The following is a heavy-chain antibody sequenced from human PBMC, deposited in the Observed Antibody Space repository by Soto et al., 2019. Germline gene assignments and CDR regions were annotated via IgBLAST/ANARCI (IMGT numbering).Heavy chain of an antibody. CDR3: ARNSSDLYGWLDP. J-gene: IGHJ5*02. V-gene: IGHV3-23*01. D-gene: IGHD3-22*01. CDR1: GFTFSSYA. CDR2: ISSSGDGS. Sequence: ASVKVSCKTSGFTFSSYAMSWVRQAPGKGLEWVSGISSSGDGSHYADSVKGRFTISRDNSKNTLYLQMNSLRAEDTAVYYCARNSSDLYGWLDPWGQGTLVTVSS.